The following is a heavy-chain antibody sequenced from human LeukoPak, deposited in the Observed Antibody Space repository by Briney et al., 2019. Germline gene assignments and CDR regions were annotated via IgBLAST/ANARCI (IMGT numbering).Heavy chain of an antibody. V-gene: IGHV5-51*01. CDR2: IYPGDSDT. CDR3: ARRDYDILTGPKNYFDY. Sequence: GESLKISCKGSGYSFTTYWIGWVRQMPGKGLEWMGIIYPGDSDTRYSPSFQGQVTISADKSISTAYLQWSSLKASDTAMYYCARRDYDILTGPKNYFDYWGQGTLVTVSS. CDR1: GYSFTTYW. D-gene: IGHD3-9*01. J-gene: IGHJ4*02.